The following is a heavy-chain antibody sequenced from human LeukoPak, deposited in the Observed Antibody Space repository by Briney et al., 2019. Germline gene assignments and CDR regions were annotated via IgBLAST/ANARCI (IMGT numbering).Heavy chain of an antibody. J-gene: IGHJ6*02. Sequence: GGSLRLSCSASGFNFGTYAMHWVRQAPGKGLEYVSAISNTGRDTYYAGSVKARFIISRDNSKNTLYLQMNSLRVEDTAVYYCASEVATAVGWNHYGMDVWGQGTTVTVSS. D-gene: IGHD2-21*02. V-gene: IGHV3-64*04. CDR1: GFNFGTYA. CDR2: ISNTGRDT. CDR3: ASEVATAVGWNHYGMDV.